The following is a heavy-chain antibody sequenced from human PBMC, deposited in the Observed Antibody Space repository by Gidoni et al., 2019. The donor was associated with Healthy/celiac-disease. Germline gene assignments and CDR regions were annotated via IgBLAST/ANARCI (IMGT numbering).Heavy chain of an antibody. CDR2: ISRSSSSI. D-gene: IGHD2-2*01. J-gene: IGHJ6*02. CDR1: GSTFSSYS. CDR3: ARSRSPSGMDV. V-gene: IGHV3-21*01. Sequence: EVQLVESGGGLVKPGGSLRLPGAPSGSTFSSYSMNGVRQAPGKGLEWVSSISRSSSSISYADSVKSRFTNSRDNAKHSLYLQMNGLRAEDTAVYYCARSRSPSGMDVWGQGTTVTVSS.